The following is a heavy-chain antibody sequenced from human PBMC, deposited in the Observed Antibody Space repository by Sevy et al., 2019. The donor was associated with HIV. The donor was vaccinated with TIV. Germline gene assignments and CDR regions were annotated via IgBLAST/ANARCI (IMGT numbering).Heavy chain of an antibody. CDR2: IYSGGST. J-gene: IGHJ6*03. Sequence: GGSLRLSCAASGFTVSSNYMSWVRQAPGKGLEWVSVIYSGGSTYYADSVKGRFTISRDNSKNTLYLQMNSLRAEDTAVYYCARTLAAAGRAHYYYYYMDVWGKGTTVTVSS. CDR3: ARTLAAAGRAHYYYYYMDV. D-gene: IGHD6-13*01. CDR1: GFTVSSNY. V-gene: IGHV3-66*02.